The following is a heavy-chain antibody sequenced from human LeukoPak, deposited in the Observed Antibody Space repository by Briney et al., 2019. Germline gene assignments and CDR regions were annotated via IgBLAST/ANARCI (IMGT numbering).Heavy chain of an antibody. D-gene: IGHD4/OR15-4a*01. Sequence: GGSLRLSCAASGFTFDDYGMSWVRQAPGKGLEWVSGVNWNGGSTGYADSVKGRFTIPRDNAKNSLYLQMNSLRAEDTALYYCARGQYQTIDYYYYMDVWGKGTTVTVSS. V-gene: IGHV3-20*04. CDR3: ARGQYQTIDYYYYMDV. CDR2: VNWNGGST. J-gene: IGHJ6*03. CDR1: GFTFDDYG.